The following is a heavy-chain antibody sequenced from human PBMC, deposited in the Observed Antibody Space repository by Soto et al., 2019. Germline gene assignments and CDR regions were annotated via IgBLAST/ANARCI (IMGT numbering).Heavy chain of an antibody. CDR2: IWYDGSNK. CDR3: PNDY. J-gene: IGHJ4*02. V-gene: IGHV3-33*01. Sequence: PGGSLRLSCAASGFTFSSYGMHWVRQAPGKGLEWVAVIWYDGSNKYYADSVKGRFTISRDNSKNTLYLQMNSLRATFLGYSYGPNDYWGQGTLVTVSS. D-gene: IGHD5-18*01. CDR1: GFTFSSYG.